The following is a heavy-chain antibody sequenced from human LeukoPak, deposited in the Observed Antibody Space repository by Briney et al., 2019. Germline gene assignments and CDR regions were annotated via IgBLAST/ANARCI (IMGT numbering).Heavy chain of an antibody. CDR2: ISSSSSTI. Sequence: GGSLRLSCAASGFTFSSYSMNWVRQAPGKGLEWVSYISSSSSTIYYADSVKGRFTISRDNFKSTLYLQMNSLRGGDTALYYCAKDLNYDTGLGGLDYWGQGILVTVSS. CDR1: GFTFSSYS. CDR3: AKDLNYDTGLGGLDY. J-gene: IGHJ4*02. D-gene: IGHD3-22*01. V-gene: IGHV3-48*01.